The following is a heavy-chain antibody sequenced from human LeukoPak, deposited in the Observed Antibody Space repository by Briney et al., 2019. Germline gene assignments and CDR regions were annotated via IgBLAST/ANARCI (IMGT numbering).Heavy chain of an antibody. V-gene: IGHV4-61*09. D-gene: IGHD3-3*01. J-gene: IGHJ4*02. CDR2: IYTGGST. CDR3: ARDSLYNFWSGYYHTTYYFDY. CDR1: GGSISSGNYY. Sequence: SETLSLTCTVSGGSISSGNYYWRWIRQPAGKGLEWIGHIYTGGSTNYNPSLKSRVTISVDTSKNQISLNLSSMTAADTAVYYCARDSLYNFWSGYYHTTYYFDYWGQGTLVTVSS.